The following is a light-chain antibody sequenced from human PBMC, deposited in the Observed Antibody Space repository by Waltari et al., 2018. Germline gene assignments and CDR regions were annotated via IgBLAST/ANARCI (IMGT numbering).Light chain of an antibody. CDR2: EVS. CDR1: SSDVGGYNY. CDR3: SSYAGSNNXV. Sequence: SALTQPXSASGSPGQSXTISCTGTSSDVGGYNYVSWYQQHPGKAPKLLIYEVSKRPSGVPDXFXGSXSGNTASLTVSGLQAEDEAXYYCSSYAGSNNXVFGGGTKLTVL. V-gene: IGLV2-8*01. J-gene: IGLJ2*01.